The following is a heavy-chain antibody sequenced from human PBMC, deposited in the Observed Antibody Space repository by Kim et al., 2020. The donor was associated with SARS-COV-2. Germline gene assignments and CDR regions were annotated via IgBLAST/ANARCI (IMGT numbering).Heavy chain of an antibody. Sequence: GGSLRLSCAASGFSFSSYAMNWVRQAPGKGLEWVSSINGPGDSTYYTDSVRGRFTISRDNSKDTVFMEINSLRAEDTAIYYCAKGGSYCSTGSCYGPNWFDPWGQGILVTVSS. CDR2: INGPGDST. J-gene: IGHJ5*02. CDR1: GFSFSSYA. D-gene: IGHD2-2*01. CDR3: AKGGSYCSTGSCYGPNWFDP. V-gene: IGHV3-23*01.